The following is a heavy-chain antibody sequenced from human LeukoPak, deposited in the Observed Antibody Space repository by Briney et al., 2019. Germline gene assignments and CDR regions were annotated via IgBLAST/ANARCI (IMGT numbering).Heavy chain of an antibody. V-gene: IGHV3-64*01. CDR2: ISSYGDNT. CDR3: ARATNSYGGNSDF. J-gene: IGHJ4*02. Sequence: PGGSLRLSCVASGFTFSGYTMHWVRQAPGKGLEYVSAISSYGDNTYYANSVKGRFTISRDNSKNTLYLQMGSLRADDMAVYYCARATNSYGGNSDFWGQGTLVTVSS. D-gene: IGHD4-23*01. CDR1: GFTFSGYT.